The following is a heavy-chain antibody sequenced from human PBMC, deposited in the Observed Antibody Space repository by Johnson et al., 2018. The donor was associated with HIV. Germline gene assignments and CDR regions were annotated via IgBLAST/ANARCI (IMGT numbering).Heavy chain of an antibody. Sequence: VQLVESGGGVVRPGGSLRLSCAASGFTFDDYGMSWVRQAPGKGLEWVSGINWNGGRAAYADSVKGRFTISRDNAKNSRYLQTNSLRAEDTALYYCVRGGLGYQNIHDALDIWGQGTMVTVSS. D-gene: IGHD2-2*01. CDR3: VRGGLGYQNIHDALDI. CDR1: GFTFDDYG. CDR2: INWNGGRA. J-gene: IGHJ3*02. V-gene: IGHV3-20*04.